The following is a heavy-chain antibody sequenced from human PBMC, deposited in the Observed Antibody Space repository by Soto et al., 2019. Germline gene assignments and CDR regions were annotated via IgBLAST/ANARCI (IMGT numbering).Heavy chain of an antibody. D-gene: IGHD3-10*01. CDR3: AGAGLLSFGGVLKVHYIDV. V-gene: IGHV3-21*06. CDR2: ISSTSRYI. CDR1: GFPFSSYN. J-gene: IGHJ6*03. Sequence: QLVESGGGLVKPGGSLRLSCATSGFPFSSYNMNWVRQAPGKGLQWVSSISSTSRYIYYADSVKGRFTISRDNANNSLYLQMDSLSADDTAVYYCAGAGLLSFGGVLKVHYIDVWGKGTTVAVSS.